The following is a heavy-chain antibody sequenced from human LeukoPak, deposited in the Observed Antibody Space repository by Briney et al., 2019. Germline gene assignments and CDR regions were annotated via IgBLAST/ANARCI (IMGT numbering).Heavy chain of an antibody. Sequence: PSETLSLTCTVSGGSISSYYWSWIRQPPGKGLEWIGYIYYSGSTNYNPSLKSRVTISVDTSKNQFSLKLSSVTAADTAVYYCARHTRAAAGKRPTQVRFDPWGQGTLVTVSS. CDR2: IYYSGST. CDR3: ARHTRAAAGKRPTQVRFDP. D-gene: IGHD6-13*01. CDR1: GGSISSYY. J-gene: IGHJ5*02. V-gene: IGHV4-59*08.